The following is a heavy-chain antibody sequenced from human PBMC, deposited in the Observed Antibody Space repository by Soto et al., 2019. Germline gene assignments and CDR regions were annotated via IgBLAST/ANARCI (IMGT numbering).Heavy chain of an antibody. J-gene: IGHJ4*02. V-gene: IGHV3-21*01. CDR1: GFTFTNHN. CDR3: ARDPPLSVLVVVATDDF. Sequence: GGSLRLSCAASGFTFTNHNMNCVRQAPGKGLEWVSSISSSSSSRNCADSVKGRFSISRDNDKNLVYLKMESLRAEDTAVYYCARDPPLSVLVVVATDDFWGQGTMVTVSS. CDR2: ISSSSSSR. D-gene: IGHD2-21*01.